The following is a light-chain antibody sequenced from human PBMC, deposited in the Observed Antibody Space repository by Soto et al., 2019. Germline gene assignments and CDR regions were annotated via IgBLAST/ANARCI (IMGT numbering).Light chain of an antibody. CDR2: GAS. J-gene: IGKJ1*01. CDR3: HHYET. Sequence: EIWLTQFPVTLSFSPWYISTLSCRASQSVSRSYLGWYQQKPGQAPRLLMYGASIRAAGVPDRFSGSGSGTEFTLTISRLEPEDFTVYDCHHYETFGQGTRVDIK. CDR1: QSVSRSY. V-gene: IGKV3-20*01.